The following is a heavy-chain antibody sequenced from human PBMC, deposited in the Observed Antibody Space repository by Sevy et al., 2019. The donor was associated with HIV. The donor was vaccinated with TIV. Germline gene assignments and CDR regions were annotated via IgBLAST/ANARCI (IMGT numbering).Heavy chain of an antibody. J-gene: IGHJ1*01. CDR3: ARAIAAAVNAEYFQH. V-gene: IGHV3-30-3*01. CDR1: GFTFSSYA. CDR2: ISYDGSNK. D-gene: IGHD6-13*01. Sequence: GGSLRLSCAASGFTFSSYAMHWVRQAPGKGLEWVAVISYDGSNKYYADSVKGRITISRDNSKNTLYLQMNSLRAEDTAVYYCARAIAAAVNAEYFQHWGQGTLVTVSS.